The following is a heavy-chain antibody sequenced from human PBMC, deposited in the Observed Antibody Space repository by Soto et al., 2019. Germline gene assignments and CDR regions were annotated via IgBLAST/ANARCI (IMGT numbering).Heavy chain of an antibody. J-gene: IGHJ5*02. Sequence: PGGSLRLSCAASGFTFSSYAMHWVRQAPGKGLEWVAVISYDGSNKYYADSVKGRFTISRDNAKNSLYLQMNSLRDEDTAVYYCARDRNCISTSCYAGRGFVPWGQGTLVTVSS. CDR3: ARDRNCISTSCYAGRGFVP. CDR2: ISYDGSNK. D-gene: IGHD2-2*01. V-gene: IGHV3-30-3*01. CDR1: GFTFSSYA.